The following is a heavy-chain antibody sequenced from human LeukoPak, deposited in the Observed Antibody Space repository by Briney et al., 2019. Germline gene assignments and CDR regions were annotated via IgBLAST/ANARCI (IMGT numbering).Heavy chain of an antibody. V-gene: IGHV4-34*01. CDR3: AGLGGYFDY. D-gene: IGHD3-16*01. J-gene: IGHJ4*01. CDR1: GGSFSGYY. CDR2: INHSGST. Sequence: SETLSLTCAVYGGSFSGYYWSWIRQPPGKGLEWIGEINHSGSTNYNPSLKSRVTISVDTSKNQFSLKLSSVTAADTAVYYCAGLGGYFDYWGQEPWSPSPQ.